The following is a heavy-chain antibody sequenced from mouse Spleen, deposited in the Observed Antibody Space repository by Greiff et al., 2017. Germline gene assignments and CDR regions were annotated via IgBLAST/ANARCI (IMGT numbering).Heavy chain of an antibody. CDR3: ARHGSSYGSMDY. Sequence: EVKVEESGGGLVQPGGSLKLSCATSGFTFSDYYMYWVRQTPEKRLEWVAYISNGGGSTYYPDTVKGRFTISRDNAKNTLYLQMSRLKSEDTAMYYCARHGSSYGSMDYWGQGTSVTVSS. CDR1: GFTFSDYY. J-gene: IGHJ4*01. D-gene: IGHD1-1*01. CDR2: ISNGGGST. V-gene: IGHV5-12*02.